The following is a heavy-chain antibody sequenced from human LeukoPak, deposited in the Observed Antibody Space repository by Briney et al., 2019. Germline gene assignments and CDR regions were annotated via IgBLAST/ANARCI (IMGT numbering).Heavy chain of an antibody. D-gene: IGHD1-1*01. J-gene: IGHJ3*02. Sequence: PSETLSLTCAVYGGSFSGSYWSWIRHSPGKGLEGIGDIIHSGSTTYNPSLKSRVTISIDTSKNQFSLKLSSVTAADTAVYYCARGGGDWNDAYQNAFDIWDQGTMGTVSS. V-gene: IGHV4-34*01. CDR2: IIHSGST. CDR3: ARGGGDWNDAYQNAFDI. CDR1: GGSFSGSY.